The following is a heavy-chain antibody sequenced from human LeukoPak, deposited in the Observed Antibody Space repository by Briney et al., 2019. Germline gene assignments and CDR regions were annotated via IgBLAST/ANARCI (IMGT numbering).Heavy chain of an antibody. CDR1: GFTFSIYG. J-gene: IGHJ5*02. CDR2: IRYDGSNK. D-gene: IGHD3-3*01. CDR3: AKGLLRFVEWPGFDP. V-gene: IGHV3-30*02. Sequence: PGGTLRLSRAASGFTFSIYGMRCAREAPGKGQEWVAVIRYDGSNKYYADSVKGRFPYQRDHSKNRPYLQMNLLSAEDRPVYSLAKGLLRFVEWPGFDPWGQGTLVTVSS.